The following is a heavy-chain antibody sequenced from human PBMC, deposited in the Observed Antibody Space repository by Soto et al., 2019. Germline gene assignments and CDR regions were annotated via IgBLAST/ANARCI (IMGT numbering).Heavy chain of an antibody. Sequence: PGESLKISCKGSGYSFTSYWISWVRQMPGKGLEWMGGIDPSDSYTNYSPSFQGHVTISADKSIGTAYLQWSSLKASDTAMYYCAAGIAAALYYFDYWGQGTLVTVSS. D-gene: IGHD6-13*01. CDR3: AAGIAAALYYFDY. CDR1: GYSFTSYW. J-gene: IGHJ4*02. CDR2: IDPSDSYT. V-gene: IGHV5-10-1*01.